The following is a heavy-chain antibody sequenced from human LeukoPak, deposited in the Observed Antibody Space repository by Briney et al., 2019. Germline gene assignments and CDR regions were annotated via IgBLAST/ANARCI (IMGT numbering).Heavy chain of an antibody. V-gene: IGHV3-30*02. CDR1: GFTFSSYG. CDR2: IRYDGSNK. CDR3: ARVGDPPRNYYYGMDV. J-gene: IGHJ6*02. D-gene: IGHD1-14*01. Sequence: GGSLRLSCAASGFTFSSYGMHWVRQAPGKGLEWVAFIRYDGSNKYYADSVKGRFTISRDNSKNTLYLQMNSLRAEDTAVYYCARVGDPPRNYYYGMDVWGQGTTVTVSS.